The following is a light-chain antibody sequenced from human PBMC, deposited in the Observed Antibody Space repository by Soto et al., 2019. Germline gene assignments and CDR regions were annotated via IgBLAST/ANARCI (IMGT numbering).Light chain of an antibody. CDR3: CSYAGSPWV. CDR2: EAN. V-gene: IGLV2-23*01. Sequence: QSALTQPASVSGSPGQSITISCTGTINDVGTYNLVSWYQQLPGKAPKLMIYEANKRPSGVSNRFSGSKSGNTASLTISGLQAEDEADYYCCSYAGSPWVFGGGTKLPVL. J-gene: IGLJ3*02. CDR1: INDVGTYNL.